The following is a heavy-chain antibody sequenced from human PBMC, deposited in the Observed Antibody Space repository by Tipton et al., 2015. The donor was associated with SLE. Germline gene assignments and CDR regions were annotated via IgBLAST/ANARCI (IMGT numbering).Heavy chain of an antibody. J-gene: IGHJ3*02. Sequence: GSLRLSCTASGFTFSSYWMSWVRQAPGKGLEWVANIKQDGSEKYYVDSVKGRFTISRDNAKNSLYLQMNSLRAEDTALYFCAKDITGDLDDAFDMWGRGTMVTVSS. CDR3: AKDITGDLDDAFDM. CDR1: GFTFSSYW. V-gene: IGHV3-7*03. D-gene: IGHD2-21*02. CDR2: IKQDGSEK.